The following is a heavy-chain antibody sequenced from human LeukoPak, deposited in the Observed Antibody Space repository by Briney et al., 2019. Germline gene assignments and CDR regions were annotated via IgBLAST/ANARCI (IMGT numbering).Heavy chain of an antibody. V-gene: IGHV4-39*01. CDR3: ARSGITFDKMG. Sequence: GSLRLSCAASGFTFSNYWMSWVRQPPGKGLEWIGSIYYSGSTYYNPSLKSRVTISVDTSKKQFSLKLSSVTAADTAVYYCARSGITFDKMGWGQGTLVTVSS. D-gene: IGHD1-26*01. J-gene: IGHJ4*02. CDR2: IYYSGST. CDR1: GFTFSNYW.